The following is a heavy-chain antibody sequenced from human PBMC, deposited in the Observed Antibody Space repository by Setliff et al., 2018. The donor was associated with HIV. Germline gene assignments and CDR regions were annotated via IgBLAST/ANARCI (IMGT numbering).Heavy chain of an antibody. Sequence: ASVKVSCKASGYTFTSYYMHWVRQAPGQGLEWMGIINPSSTSTNYAQRFQGRVTMTRDTSTSTVYMELSSLRSEDTDVYYCARDHMSVGAWVGATSRGLFQHWGQGTLVTVSS. CDR3: ARDHMSVGAWVGATSRGLFQH. D-gene: IGHD1-26*01. J-gene: IGHJ1*01. CDR2: INPSSTST. CDR1: GYTFTSYY. V-gene: IGHV1-46*01.